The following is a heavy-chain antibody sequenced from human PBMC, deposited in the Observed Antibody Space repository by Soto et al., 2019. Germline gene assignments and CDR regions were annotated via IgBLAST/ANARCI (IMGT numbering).Heavy chain of an antibody. CDR3: ARRVRGVMALDY. Sequence: QVQLQQWGAGLLKPSETLSLTCAVYGGSFSGYYWSWIRQPPGKGLEWIGEINHSGSTNYNPSLKSRVTISVDTSKNQFSLKLGSVTAADTAVYYCARRVRGVMALDYWGQGTLVTVSS. J-gene: IGHJ4*02. CDR2: INHSGST. CDR1: GGSFSGYY. D-gene: IGHD3-10*01. V-gene: IGHV4-34*01.